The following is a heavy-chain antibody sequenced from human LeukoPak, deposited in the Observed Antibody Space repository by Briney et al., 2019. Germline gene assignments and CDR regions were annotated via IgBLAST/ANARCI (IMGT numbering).Heavy chain of an antibody. CDR3: ARQNFGVVIKWFDP. CDR2: IYYSGST. D-gene: IGHD3-3*01. Sequence: PSETLSLTCTVSGGSIASASNYWGWIRQPPGKGLEWIGYIYYSGSTNYNPSLKSRVTISIDTSKNQFSLKLNSVTAADTAVYYCARQNFGVVIKWFDPWGQGTLVTVSS. J-gene: IGHJ5*02. CDR1: GGSIASASNY. V-gene: IGHV4-39*01.